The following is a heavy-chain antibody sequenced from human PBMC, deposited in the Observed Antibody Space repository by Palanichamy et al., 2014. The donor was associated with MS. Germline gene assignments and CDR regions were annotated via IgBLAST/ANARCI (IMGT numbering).Heavy chain of an antibody. Sequence: EVQLLESGGDLVQPGGSLRLSCAASGFTFSSYAMSWVRQTPGKGAGSGVSGITGSGGTTDDADSVKGRFTISRDNSKNTLYLQMNSLRAEDAAIYYCAKGTAVRGVYYFDYWGQGTLVTVSS. CDR3: AKGTAVRGVYYFDY. D-gene: IGHD3-10*01. J-gene: IGHJ4*02. CDR2: ITGSGGTT. V-gene: IGHV3-23*01. CDR1: GFTFSSYA.